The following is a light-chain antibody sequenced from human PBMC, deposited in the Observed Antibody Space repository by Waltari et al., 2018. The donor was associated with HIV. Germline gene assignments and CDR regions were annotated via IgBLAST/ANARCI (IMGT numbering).Light chain of an antibody. Sequence: SYELTQPSSVSVSPGQTARLTCSGDALPKQYAYWYHQKQGQAPVLVIYKDTERPSGIPERFSGSSSGTTVTLTISGVQAEDEGDYYCQSADSSGTYAVFGGGTQLTVL. J-gene: IGLJ7*01. V-gene: IGLV3-25*03. CDR1: ALPKQY. CDR2: KDT. CDR3: QSADSSGTYAV.